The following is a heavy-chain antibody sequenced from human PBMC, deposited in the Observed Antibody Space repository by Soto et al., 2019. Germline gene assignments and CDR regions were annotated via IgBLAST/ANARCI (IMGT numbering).Heavy chain of an antibody. V-gene: IGHV4-39*01. J-gene: IGHJ3*02. CDR2: IYYSGST. CDR1: GGSISSSSYY. CDR3: ARPSGYYSLDAFDI. Sequence: QLQLQESGPGLVKPSETLSLTCTVSGGSISSSSYYWGWIRQPPGKGLEWIGSIYYSGSTYYNPSLKSRVTISVDTSKNQFSLKLSSVTAADTAVYYCARPSGYYSLDAFDIWGQGTMVTVSS. D-gene: IGHD5-12*01.